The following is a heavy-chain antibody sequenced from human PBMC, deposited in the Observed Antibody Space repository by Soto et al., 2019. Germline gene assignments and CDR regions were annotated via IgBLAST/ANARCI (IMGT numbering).Heavy chain of an antibody. Sequence: QVQLVESGGGVVQPGDSLRLSCAASGFMFSGYGMHWIRQAPGKGLEWVAVISHDGSEKYYGDSVKGRCTVSRDNSNNTLFLQIDSLRAEETAVYYCAKLVGGVKAIGAPGDWLDPCGQGTLVTVSS. CDR1: GFMFSGYG. J-gene: IGHJ5*02. CDR3: AKLVGGVKAIGAPGDWLDP. D-gene: IGHD3-3*01. V-gene: IGHV3-30*18. CDR2: ISHDGSEK.